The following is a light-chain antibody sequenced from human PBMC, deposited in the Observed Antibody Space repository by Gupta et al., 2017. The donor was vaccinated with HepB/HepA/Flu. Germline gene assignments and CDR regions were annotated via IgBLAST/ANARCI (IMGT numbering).Light chain of an antibody. Sequence: ELTQSPGTLSLSPGNTATLSCRASQSLRHDYLAWYQQKPGQAPRLLIHGASTRATGVPDRFSGSGSGTDFTLTITRLQTEDFAVYYCQQYSATPLTFGGGTKVDI. V-gene: IGKV3-20*01. CDR2: GAS. CDR3: QQYSATPLT. CDR1: QSLRHDY. J-gene: IGKJ4*01.